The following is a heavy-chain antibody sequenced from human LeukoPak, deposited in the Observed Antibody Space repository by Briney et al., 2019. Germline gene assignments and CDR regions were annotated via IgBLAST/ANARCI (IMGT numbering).Heavy chain of an antibody. CDR3: AREVAQGRYSNFDN. CDR1: GGSISSYY. V-gene: IGHV4-4*07. CDR2: IYTSGST. D-gene: IGHD5-18*01. Sequence: SETLSLTCTVSGGSISSYYWSWIRQPAGKGLEWIGRIYTSGSTNYNPSLKSRVTMSVDTSKNQFSLKLSSVTAADTAVYYCAREVAQGRYSNFDNWGQGTLVTVSS. J-gene: IGHJ4*02.